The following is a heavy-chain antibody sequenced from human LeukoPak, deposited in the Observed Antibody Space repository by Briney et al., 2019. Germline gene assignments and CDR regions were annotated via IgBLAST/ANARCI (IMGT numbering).Heavy chain of an antibody. V-gene: IGHV3-23*05. CDR2: IGDTGKVV. D-gene: IGHD3-3*01. J-gene: IGHJ4*02. Sequence: RAGGSLRLSCIGSGFNFGDFAMSWVRQVPGRSPDFVSSIGDTGKVVFYTDSVRGRATVSRDNSKSTLYLQLSDVRGDDTAVYYCDNGEWWGPGTQVVVSS. CDR1: GFNFGDFA. CDR3: DNGEW.